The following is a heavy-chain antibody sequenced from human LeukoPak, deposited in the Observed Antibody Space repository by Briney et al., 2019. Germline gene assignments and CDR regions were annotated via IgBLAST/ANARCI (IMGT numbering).Heavy chain of an antibody. V-gene: IGHV1-2*02. J-gene: IGHJ5*02. CDR3: ARDLVVPAADNWFDP. Sequence: ASVKVSCKASGYTFTGYYMHWVRQAPGQGLEWMGWINPNSGGTNYAQKFQGRVTMTRDTSISTAYMELSRLRSDDTAVYYCARDLVVPAADNWFDPWGQGTRVTVSS. D-gene: IGHD2-2*01. CDR2: INPNSGGT. CDR1: GYTFTGYY.